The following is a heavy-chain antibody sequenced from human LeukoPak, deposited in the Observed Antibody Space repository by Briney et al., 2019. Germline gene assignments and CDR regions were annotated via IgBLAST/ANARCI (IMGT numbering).Heavy chain of an antibody. J-gene: IGHJ3*02. CDR2: IYYSGST. CDR1: GGSISSYY. V-gene: IGHV4-59*08. Sequence: SETLSLTCTVSGGSISSYYWSWMRQPPGKGLEWIGYIYYSGSTNYNPSLQSRVTISVDTSKNQFSLKLTSVTAADTAVYYCARLSYGDFNDVFDIWGQGTMVTVSS. CDR3: ARLSYGDFNDVFDI. D-gene: IGHD4-17*01.